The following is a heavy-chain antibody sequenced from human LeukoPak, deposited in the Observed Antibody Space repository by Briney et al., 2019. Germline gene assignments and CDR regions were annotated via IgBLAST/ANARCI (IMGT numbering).Heavy chain of an antibody. CDR2: IYYSGST. CDR1: GGSISSYY. CDR3: ARDGGPNTPYYYYYMDV. D-gene: IGHD2-8*01. V-gene: IGHV4-59*01. J-gene: IGHJ6*03. Sequence: PSETLSLTCTVSGGSISSYYWSWIRQPPGKGLEWIGYIYYSGSTNYNPSLKSRVTISVDTSKNQFSLKLSSVTAADTAVYYCARDGGPNTPYYYYYMDVWGKGTTVTVSS.